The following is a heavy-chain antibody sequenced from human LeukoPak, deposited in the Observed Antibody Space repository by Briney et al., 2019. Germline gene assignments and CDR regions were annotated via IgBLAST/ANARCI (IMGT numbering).Heavy chain of an antibody. J-gene: IGHJ4*02. CDR1: GFTFSSYE. Sequence: GGSLTLSCSASGFTFSSYEMNWVRQAPGKGLEWVAYICGSGSSRYYADPVKGRFTISRDNTRNSLYLQIDSLTAEDAALYYCARVEQQLVRGYWGQGTLVTVSS. D-gene: IGHD6-13*01. CDR3: ARVEQQLVRGY. V-gene: IGHV3-48*03. CDR2: ICGSGSSR.